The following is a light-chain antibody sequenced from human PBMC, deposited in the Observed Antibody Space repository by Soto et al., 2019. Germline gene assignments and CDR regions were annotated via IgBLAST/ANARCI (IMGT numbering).Light chain of an antibody. J-gene: IGKJ4*01. Sequence: EIVLTQYPATLSLSPGERATLSCRASQSINRHLAWYRQKPGQAPRLLIYDTSTRATGIPARFSGSGSGTEFTLTISSLEPEDFAVYYCQQRSNWPLTFGGGTKVDIK. CDR1: QSINRH. CDR3: QQRSNWPLT. CDR2: DTS. V-gene: IGKV3-11*01.